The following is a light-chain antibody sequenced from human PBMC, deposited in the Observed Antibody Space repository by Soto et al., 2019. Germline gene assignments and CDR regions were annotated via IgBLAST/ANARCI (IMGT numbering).Light chain of an antibody. Sequence: EIVLTQSPATLSLSPGERATLSCRASQSVSSYLAWYQQKPGQAPRLLIYDASNRATGIPARFSGSGSGTDFTLTIRSLEHQDGAVYYCQQRSNWPRLTFGGGTKV. J-gene: IGKJ4*01. CDR1: QSVSSY. V-gene: IGKV3-11*01. CDR2: DAS. CDR3: QQRSNWPRLT.